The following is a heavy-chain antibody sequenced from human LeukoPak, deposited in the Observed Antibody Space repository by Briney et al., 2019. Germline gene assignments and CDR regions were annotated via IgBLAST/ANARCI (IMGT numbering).Heavy chain of an antibody. Sequence: ASVKLSCKASGGTFSSYAISWVRQAPGQGLEWMGRIIPMFGTANYAQKFQGRVTITTDESTSTAYLELGSLRSEDTAVYDCARDLHSSVSIYYNYMYVWGKGTTVTVSS. V-gene: IGHV1-69*05. CDR1: GGTFSSYA. J-gene: IGHJ6*03. D-gene: IGHD3-22*01. CDR2: IIPMFGTA. CDR3: ARDLHSSVSIYYNYMYV.